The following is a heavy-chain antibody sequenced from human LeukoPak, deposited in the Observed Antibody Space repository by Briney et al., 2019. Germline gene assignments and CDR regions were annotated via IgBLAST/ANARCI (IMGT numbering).Heavy chain of an antibody. J-gene: IGHJ6*02. CDR1: AYSISSGYY. CDR3: ARAIYCSGGSCNSGNGMDV. Sequence: SETLSLTCTVSAYSISSGYYWGWIRQPPGKGLEWIGNIHHSGTTYYNPSLKSRVTISVDMSKNQFSLKLTSVTAADTAMYYCARAIYCSGGSCNSGNGMDVWGQGTTVTVS. V-gene: IGHV4-38-2*02. CDR2: IHHSGTT. D-gene: IGHD2-15*01.